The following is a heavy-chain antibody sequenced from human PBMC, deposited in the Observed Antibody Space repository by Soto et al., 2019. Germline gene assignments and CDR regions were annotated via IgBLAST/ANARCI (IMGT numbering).Heavy chain of an antibody. CDR2: IYYSGST. Sequence: PSETLSLTCTVSGGSISSSSYYWGWIRQPPGKGLEWIGSIYYSGSTYYNPSLKSRVTISVDTSKNQFSLKLSSVTAADTAVYYCARLLGGNSPYYDFWSGSPRFDYWGQGTLVTLSS. J-gene: IGHJ4*02. CDR3: ARLLGGNSPYYDFWSGSPRFDY. D-gene: IGHD3-3*01. CDR1: GGSISSSSYY. V-gene: IGHV4-39*01.